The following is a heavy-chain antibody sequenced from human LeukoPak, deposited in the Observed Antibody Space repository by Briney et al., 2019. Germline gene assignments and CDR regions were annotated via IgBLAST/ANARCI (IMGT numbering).Heavy chain of an antibody. V-gene: IGHV4-61*01. D-gene: IGHD3-22*01. CDR1: GGSISSGSYY. CDR3: ARGGNYDSSGSFDY. Sequence: SQTLSLTCTVSGGSISSGSYYWSWIRQPPGKGLEWIGYVYYSGSTNYNPSLKSRVIMSVDTSKNQFSLKLTSVTAADTAMYYCARGGNYDSSGSFDYWGQGTLVTVSS. J-gene: IGHJ4*02. CDR2: VYYSGST.